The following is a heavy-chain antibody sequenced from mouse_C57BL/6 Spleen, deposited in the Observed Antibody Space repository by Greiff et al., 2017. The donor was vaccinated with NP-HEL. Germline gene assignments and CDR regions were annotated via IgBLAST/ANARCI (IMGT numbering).Heavy chain of an antibody. D-gene: IGHD1-1*01. V-gene: IGHV1-26*01. J-gene: IGHJ4*01. CDR2: INPNNGGT. Sequence: EVQLQQSGPELVKPGASVKISCKASGYTFTDYYMNWVKQSHGKSLEWIGDINPNNGGTSYNQKFKGKATLTVDKSSSTAYMELRSLTSEDSAVYYGASPYYYGSSYGAMDDWGQGTSVTVSS. CDR1: GYTFTDYY. CDR3: ASPYYYGSSYGAMDD.